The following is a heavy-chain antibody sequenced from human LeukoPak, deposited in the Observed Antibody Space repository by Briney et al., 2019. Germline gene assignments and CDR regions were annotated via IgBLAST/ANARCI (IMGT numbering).Heavy chain of an antibody. V-gene: IGHV3-11*01. D-gene: IGHD2-15*01. Sequence: GGSLRLSCAASGFTFSDYYMSWIRQAPGKGLEWVSSITISGSSTYNADSVKGRFTISRDNAKNSLYLQMNSLRAEDTAVYYCVRGSVVAANFDFWGQGTLVTVSS. CDR3: VRGSVVAANFDF. J-gene: IGHJ4*02. CDR1: GFTFSDYY. CDR2: ITISGSST.